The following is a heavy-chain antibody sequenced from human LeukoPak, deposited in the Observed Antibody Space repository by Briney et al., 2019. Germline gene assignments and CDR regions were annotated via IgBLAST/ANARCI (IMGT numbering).Heavy chain of an antibody. CDR1: GYSFSTSW. D-gene: IGHD3-16*01. V-gene: IGHV5-51*01. CDR2: IYIGDSDP. CDR3: AKVKSFGYWFFDL. J-gene: IGHJ2*01. Sequence: GESLKISCQGSGYSFSTSWIAWVCQAPGKGLEWVGSIYIGDSDPRYSPSFQGHVTMSADKSANTASLQWNSLQGSDTGIYYCAKVKSFGYWFFDLWGRGTLVAVSS.